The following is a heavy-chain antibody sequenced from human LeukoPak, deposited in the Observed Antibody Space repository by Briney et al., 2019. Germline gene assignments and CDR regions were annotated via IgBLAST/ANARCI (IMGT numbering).Heavy chain of an antibody. Sequence: PEASVKVSCKASGYTFTSYGISWVRQAPGQGLEWMGWISAYNGNTHYTQKLQGRVTMTTDTSASTAYMELRSLRSDDTAVYYCARDLGRYCSGGFCYLPFDYWGQGTLVTVSS. CDR2: ISAYNGNT. CDR3: ARDLGRYCSGGFCYLPFDY. V-gene: IGHV1-18*01. CDR1: GYTFTSYG. J-gene: IGHJ4*02. D-gene: IGHD2-15*01.